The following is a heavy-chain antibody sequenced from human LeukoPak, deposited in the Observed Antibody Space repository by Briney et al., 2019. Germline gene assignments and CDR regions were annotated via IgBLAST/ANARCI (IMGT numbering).Heavy chain of an antibody. V-gene: IGHV3-30*18. CDR2: ISYDGSSH. Sequence: PGRSLRLSCAASGTTFGSYGMHWVRQAPRKGLEWVAIISYDGSSHYYADSVKGRFTISRDNSKNTLYLQMNSLRREDTAVYYCAKEAPERGSYAFDMWGQGTMVTVSS. D-gene: IGHD3-16*01. J-gene: IGHJ3*02. CDR3: AKEAPERGSYAFDM. CDR1: GTTFGSYG.